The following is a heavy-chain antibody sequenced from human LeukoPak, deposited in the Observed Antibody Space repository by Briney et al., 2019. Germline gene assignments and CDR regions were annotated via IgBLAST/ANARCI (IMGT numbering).Heavy chain of an antibody. Sequence: ASVKVSCKASGGTFSSYAISWVRQAPGQGLEWMGGIIPIFGTANYAQKFQGRVTITADKSTSTAYMELSSLRSEDTAVYYCARLVTMIVARGAFDIWGQGTMVTVSS. V-gene: IGHV1-69*06. CDR2: IIPIFGTA. CDR3: ARLVTMIVARGAFDI. J-gene: IGHJ3*02. CDR1: GGTFSSYA. D-gene: IGHD3-22*01.